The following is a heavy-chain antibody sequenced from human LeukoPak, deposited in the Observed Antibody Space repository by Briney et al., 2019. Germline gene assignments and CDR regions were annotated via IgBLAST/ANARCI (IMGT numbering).Heavy chain of an antibody. Sequence: PGGSLRLSCAASGFTFSSYGMHWVRQAPGKGLEWVAFIRYDGSNKYYADSVKGRFTISRDNSKNTLYLQMNSLRAEDTAVYYCAKDKYSSSWYTGEYYYYYMDVWGKGTTVTVSS. CDR3: AKDKYSSSWYTGEYYYYYMDV. CDR1: GFTFSSYG. D-gene: IGHD6-13*01. CDR2: IRYDGSNK. J-gene: IGHJ6*03. V-gene: IGHV3-30*02.